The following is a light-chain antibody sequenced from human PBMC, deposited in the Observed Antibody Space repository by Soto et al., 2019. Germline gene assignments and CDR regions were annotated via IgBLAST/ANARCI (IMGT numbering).Light chain of an antibody. J-gene: IGKJ4*01. CDR2: GVS. CDR1: QRLSSN. V-gene: IGKV3-15*01. CDR3: QQYKNWLALT. Sequence: EIVMTQSPATLSVSPGERATLSCRASQRLSSNLAWYQQKPGQASRLLIYGVSTRATGVPARFSGSGSGTEFTLTISSLQSEDSAVYYCQQYKNWLALTFGGGTKVEIK.